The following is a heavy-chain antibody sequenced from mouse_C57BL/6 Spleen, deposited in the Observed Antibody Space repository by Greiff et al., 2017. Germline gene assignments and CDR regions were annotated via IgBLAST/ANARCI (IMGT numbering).Heavy chain of an antibody. V-gene: IGHV5-9-1*02. CDR2: ISSGGDYI. CDR1: GFTFSSYA. D-gene: IGHD2-2*01. Sequence: EVQLVESGEGLVKPGGSLKLSCAASGFTFSSYAMSWVRQTPEKRLEWVAYISSGGDYIYYADTVKGRFTLSRDNARNTLYLQMSSLKSEDTAMYYCSREVVTTGDFDYWGKGTLVTVAS. J-gene: IGHJ3*01. CDR3: SREVVTTGDFDY.